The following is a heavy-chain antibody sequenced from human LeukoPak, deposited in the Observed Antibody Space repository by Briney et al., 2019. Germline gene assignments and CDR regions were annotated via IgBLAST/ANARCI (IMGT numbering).Heavy chain of an antibody. J-gene: IGHJ5*01. CDR1: GGTFSSYA. Sequence: SVKVSCKASGGTFSSYAISWVRQAPGQGLEWMGRIIPIFGTANYAQKFQGRVTITTDESTSTAYMELSSLRSEDTAVYYCARDTATIYGDSDPNWFDSWGQETLVTVSS. CDR2: IIPIFGTA. CDR3: ARDTATIYGDSDPNWFDS. D-gene: IGHD4-17*01. V-gene: IGHV1-69*05.